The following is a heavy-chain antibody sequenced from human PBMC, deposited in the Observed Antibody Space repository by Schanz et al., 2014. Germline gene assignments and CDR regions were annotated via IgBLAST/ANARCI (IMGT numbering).Heavy chain of an antibody. Sequence: QLMQSGSEVRKPGASVKVSCKASGYIFGSHGMTWVRQAPGQGLEWMGRIIPILDKTNYAQKFQGRVTMTADKSTSTVYMELSSLRSEDTAVYYCAKVDRTRYYAMDVWGQGTTVTVSS. CDR3: AKVDRTRYYAMDV. CDR1: GYIFGSHG. J-gene: IGHJ6*02. CDR2: IIPILDKT. V-gene: IGHV1-69*04. D-gene: IGHD3-9*01.